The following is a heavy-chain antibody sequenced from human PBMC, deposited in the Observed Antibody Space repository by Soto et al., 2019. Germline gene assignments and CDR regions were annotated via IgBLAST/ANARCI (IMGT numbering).Heavy chain of an antibody. J-gene: IGHJ4*02. CDR2: IYFTGST. CDR3: ARDWGSSGWPN. D-gene: IGHD6-19*01. Sequence: LSLTCTVSGHSLSSGGYYWSWIRQHPGKGLEWVGYIYFTGSTLYNPSLKSRLAMSLDTSKNQFSLKLGSVTAADTAIYYCARDWGSSGWPNWGPGTLVTVSS. V-gene: IGHV4-31*03. CDR1: GHSLSSGGYY.